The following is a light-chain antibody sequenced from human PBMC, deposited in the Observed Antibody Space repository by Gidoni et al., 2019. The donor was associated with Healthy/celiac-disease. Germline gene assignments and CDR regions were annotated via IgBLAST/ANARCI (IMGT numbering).Light chain of an antibody. CDR3: NSRDSSGNP. Sequence: SSELTQYPAVSVALGQTVRITFQGDSLRRYYASWYQQKPGQAPVLVIYGKNNRPSGIPDRFSGSSSGNTASLTITGAQAEDEADYYCNSRDSSGNPFGGGTKLTVL. CDR1: SLRRYY. CDR2: GKN. V-gene: IGLV3-19*01. J-gene: IGLJ2*01.